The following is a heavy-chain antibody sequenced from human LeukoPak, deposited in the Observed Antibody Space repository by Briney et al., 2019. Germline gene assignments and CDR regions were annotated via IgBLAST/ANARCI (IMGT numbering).Heavy chain of an antibody. CDR3: ARDDDYYDSSGRTFDY. D-gene: IGHD3-22*01. CDR1: GYTFTSYY. Sequence: ASVKVSCKASGYTFTSYYMHWVRQAPGQGLEWMGIINPSGGSTSYAQKFQGRVTMTRDMSTSTVYMELSSLRSEDTAVYYCARDDDYYDSSGRTFDYWGQGTLVTVSS. V-gene: IGHV1-46*01. CDR2: INPSGGST. J-gene: IGHJ4*02.